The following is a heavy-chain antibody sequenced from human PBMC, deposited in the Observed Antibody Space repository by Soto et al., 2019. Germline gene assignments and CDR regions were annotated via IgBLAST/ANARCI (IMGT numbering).Heavy chain of an antibody. CDR1: GCTFSSYA. CDR2: ISYDGSNK. D-gene: IGHD4-17*01. J-gene: IGHJ4*02. V-gene: IGHV3-30-3*01. CDR3: ARDKDYGGYFDY. Sequence: GSLRRACAASGCTFSSYAMHWVRQAPGKGLEWVAVISYDGSNKYYADSVKGRFTISRDNSKNTLYLQMNSLRAEDTAVYYCARDKDYGGYFDYWGQGTPVTVSS.